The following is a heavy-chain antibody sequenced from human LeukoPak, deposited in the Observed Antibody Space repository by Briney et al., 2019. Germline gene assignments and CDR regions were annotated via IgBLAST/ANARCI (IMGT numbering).Heavy chain of an antibody. Sequence: SETLSLTCAVYGGSFSGYYWSGIRQPPGKGVEWVGEINQSGSTKYNPSLKSRVTISVDTSKNQFSLKLSSVTAADTAVYYCARGRYSYGSYNWFDPWGQGTLVTVSS. CDR3: ARGRYSYGSYNWFDP. CDR1: GGSFSGYY. V-gene: IGHV4-34*01. J-gene: IGHJ5*02. CDR2: INQSGST. D-gene: IGHD5-18*01.